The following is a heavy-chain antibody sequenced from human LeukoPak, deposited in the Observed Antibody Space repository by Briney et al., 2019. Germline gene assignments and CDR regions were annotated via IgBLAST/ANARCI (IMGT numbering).Heavy chain of an antibody. V-gene: IGHV4-4*02. J-gene: IGHJ4*02. CDR3: SRESGAFSPFGY. Sequence: PSGTLSLTCGVSGGSISSTNWWSWVRQPPGQGLEWIGEISLSGLTNYNPSLKSRVTMSLDKSKNHLSLNLTSVTAADTAVYYCSRESGAFSPFGYWRQGTLVTVSS. CDR2: ISLSGLT. CDR1: GGSISSTNW. D-gene: IGHD1-26*01.